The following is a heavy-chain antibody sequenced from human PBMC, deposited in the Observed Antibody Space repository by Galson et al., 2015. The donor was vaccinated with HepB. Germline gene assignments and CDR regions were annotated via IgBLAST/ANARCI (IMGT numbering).Heavy chain of an antibody. J-gene: IGHJ4*02. Sequence: SVKVSCKASGGTFSSYTISWVRQAPGQGLEWMGRIIPILGIANYAQKFQGRVTITADKSTSTAYMELSSLRSEDTAVYYCARPSRDGYNSAFDYWGQGTLVTVSS. CDR2: IIPILGIA. CDR1: GGTFSSYT. V-gene: IGHV1-69*02. CDR3: ARPSRDGYNSAFDY. D-gene: IGHD5-24*01.